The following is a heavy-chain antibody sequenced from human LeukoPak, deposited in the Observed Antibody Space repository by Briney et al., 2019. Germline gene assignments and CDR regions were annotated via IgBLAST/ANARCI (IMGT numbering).Heavy chain of an antibody. Sequence: GGSLRLSCAASGFTFSSYSMNWVRQAPGKGLEWVSSISSSSSYIYYADSVKGRFTISRDNAKNSLYLQMNSLRAEDTAVYYCAKENGCSSTSCYRNFDYWGQGTLVTVSS. J-gene: IGHJ4*02. CDR3: AKENGCSSTSCYRNFDY. CDR2: ISSSSSYI. D-gene: IGHD2-2*01. V-gene: IGHV3-21*01. CDR1: GFTFSSYS.